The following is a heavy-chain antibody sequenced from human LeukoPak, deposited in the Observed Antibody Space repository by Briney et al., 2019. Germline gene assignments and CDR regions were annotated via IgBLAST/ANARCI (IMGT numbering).Heavy chain of an antibody. CDR3: VSAIRGSPIDY. CDR1: GFSFSNYW. Sequence: GGSLRLSCAASGFSFSNYWMGWVRQAPGKGLACVANIKTDGSETYYVDSVKGRFTISRDNAKNSLFLQMNSLRAEDTAIYYCVSAIRGSPIDYWGQGTLVTVSS. V-gene: IGHV3-7*01. J-gene: IGHJ4*02. D-gene: IGHD3-10*01. CDR2: IKTDGSET.